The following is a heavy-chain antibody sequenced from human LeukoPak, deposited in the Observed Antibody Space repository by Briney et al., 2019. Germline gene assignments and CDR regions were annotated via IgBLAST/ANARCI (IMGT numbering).Heavy chain of an antibody. CDR1: AYTFDNYY. Sequence: ASVKVSCKASAYTFDNYYIHWVRQAPGQGLEWMGWMNPGTGDTNYAHNLQGRVTMTRDTSLDTAYLDLTRLTPDDTALYYCAREGWNDFDHWGQGTLVTVSS. CDR3: AREGWNDFDH. D-gene: IGHD1-1*01. J-gene: IGHJ4*02. V-gene: IGHV1-2*02. CDR2: MNPGTGDT.